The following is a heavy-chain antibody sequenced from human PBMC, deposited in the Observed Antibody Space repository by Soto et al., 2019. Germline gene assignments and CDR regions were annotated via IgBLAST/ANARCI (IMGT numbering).Heavy chain of an antibody. Sequence: QVQLQQWGAGLLKPSETLSLTCAVYCGSFSSYYRSWIRQPPGKGLEWIGEINHSGSTNYNPSLKSRVTMSVDTSKNQFSLKLSSVTAADTAVYYCARTSRFDCWGQGTLVTVSS. CDR2: INHSGST. V-gene: IGHV4-34*01. CDR1: CGSFSSYY. D-gene: IGHD6-6*01. J-gene: IGHJ4*02. CDR3: ARTSRFDC.